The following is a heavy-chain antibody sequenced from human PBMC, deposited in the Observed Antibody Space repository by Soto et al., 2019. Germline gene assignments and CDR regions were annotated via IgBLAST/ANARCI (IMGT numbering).Heavy chain of an antibody. Sequence: ASVKVSCKASGYTFTSYGISWVRQAPGQGLEWMGWISAYNGNTNYAQKLQGRVTMTTDTSTSTAYMELRSLRSDDTAVYYCARYSGYDYKGGYYYGMDVWGQGTTVTVSS. CDR2: ISAYNGNT. CDR1: GYTFTSYG. J-gene: IGHJ6*02. CDR3: ARYSGYDYKGGYYYGMDV. V-gene: IGHV1-18*01. D-gene: IGHD5-12*01.